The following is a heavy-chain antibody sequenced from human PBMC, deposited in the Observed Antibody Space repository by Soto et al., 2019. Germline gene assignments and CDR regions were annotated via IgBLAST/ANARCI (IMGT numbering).Heavy chain of an antibody. V-gene: IGHV4-34*01. J-gene: IGHJ5*02. CDR1: GGSVNGYY. D-gene: IGHD1-20*01. Sequence: PSETLSPTCAVYGGSVNGYYWNWIRQPPGKGLEWIGEINHAGGTHYNPSLKRRVTMSVDTSKNQFSLRLSSVAAADTAIYYCATRITVFRLLIPPFDPGGQGTQVTVSS. CDR2: INHAGGT. CDR3: ATRITVFRLLIPPFDP.